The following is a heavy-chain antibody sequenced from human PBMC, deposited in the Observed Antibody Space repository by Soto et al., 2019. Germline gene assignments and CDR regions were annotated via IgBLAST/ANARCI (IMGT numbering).Heavy chain of an antibody. V-gene: IGHV6-1*01. CDR3: AGVASFRGMDV. D-gene: IGHD2-21*01. Sequence: PSQTLSLTCVISGNSVSSSSAAWIWIRQSPSRGLEWLGRTYYRSKWYNDYAVSVKSRITINPDTSKNQFSLHLDPVIPQDTAMYYCAGVASFRGMDVWGQGTPVTVSS. CDR1: GNSVSSSSAA. CDR2: TYYRSKWYN. J-gene: IGHJ6*02.